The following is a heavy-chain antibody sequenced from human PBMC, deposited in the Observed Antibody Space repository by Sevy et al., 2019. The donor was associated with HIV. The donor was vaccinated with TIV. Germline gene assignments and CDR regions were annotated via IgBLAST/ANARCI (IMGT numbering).Heavy chain of an antibody. CDR1: GDTFITYS. Sequence: ASVKVSCKASGDTFITYSLSWVRQAPGQGLEWMGGIIPIFGTPNYAQKFQGRVTITADESASTAYMELSSLRSEDTALYYCAREGGVATTGDHDAFDIWGHGTLVTVSS. V-gene: IGHV1-69*13. CDR3: AREGGVATTGDHDAFDI. J-gene: IGHJ3*02. CDR2: IIPIFGTP. D-gene: IGHD7-27*01.